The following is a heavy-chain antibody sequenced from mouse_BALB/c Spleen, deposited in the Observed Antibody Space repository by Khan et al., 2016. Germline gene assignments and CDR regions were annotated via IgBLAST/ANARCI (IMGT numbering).Heavy chain of an antibody. D-gene: IGHD2-3*01. CDR1: WYTFTNYG. CDR3: ASIYDGYYVGLYYAMDY. Sequence: QIQLVHPLPSLPPPFSTVKISCKASWYTFTNYGMNWVKQAPGKGLKWMGWINTYTGEPTYADDFKGRFAFSLETSASTAYLQINNLKNEDTATYFCASIYDGYYVGLYYAMDYWGQGTSVTVSS. V-gene: IGHV9-3-1*01. CDR2: INTYTGEP. J-gene: IGHJ4*01.